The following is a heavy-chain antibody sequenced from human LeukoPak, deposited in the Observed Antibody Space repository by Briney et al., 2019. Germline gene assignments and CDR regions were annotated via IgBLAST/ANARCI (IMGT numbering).Heavy chain of an antibody. J-gene: IGHJ4*02. CDR2: IGDSGGRT. Sequence: GGSLRLSCAVSGITVSNYGMSWVRQAPGKGLEWVAGIGDSGGRTRYADSVKGRFTISRDNPKNTLYLQMNSLRAGDTAVYFCAKRGVVVRVILVGFHKEAYYFESWGQGALVTVSS. V-gene: IGHV3-23*01. D-gene: IGHD3-10*01. CDR1: GITVSNYG. CDR3: AKRGVVVRVILVGFHKEAYYFES.